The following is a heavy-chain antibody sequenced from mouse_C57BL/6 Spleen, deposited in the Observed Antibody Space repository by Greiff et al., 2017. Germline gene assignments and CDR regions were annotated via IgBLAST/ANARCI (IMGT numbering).Heavy chain of an antibody. CDR3: ASPYYSNYPRYYAMDY. D-gene: IGHD2-5*01. CDR1: GYTFTSYW. Sequence: QVQLQQPGAELVKPGASVKLSCKASGYTFTSYWMHWVKQRPGRGLEWIGRIDPNSGGTKYNEKFKSKATLTVDKPSSTAYMQLSSLTSEDSAVYYCASPYYSNYPRYYAMDYWGQGTSVTVSS. V-gene: IGHV1-72*01. J-gene: IGHJ4*01. CDR2: IDPNSGGT.